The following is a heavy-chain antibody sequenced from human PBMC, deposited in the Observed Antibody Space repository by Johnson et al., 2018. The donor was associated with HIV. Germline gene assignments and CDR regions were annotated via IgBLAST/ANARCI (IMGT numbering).Heavy chain of an antibody. J-gene: IGHJ3*02. CDR1: GFIFDDYG. V-gene: IGHV3-20*04. CDR3: ASGVYSSSWSWDVAFDI. D-gene: IGHD6-13*01. Sequence: VQLVESGGGVVRPGGSLRLSCAASGFIFDDYGMAWVRQTPGKGLEWVSGINWNGDSTGYADSVKGRFTISRDNAKNSLYLQMNSLRAEDTAVYYCASGVYSSSWSWDVAFDIWGQGTMVTVSS. CDR2: INWNGDST.